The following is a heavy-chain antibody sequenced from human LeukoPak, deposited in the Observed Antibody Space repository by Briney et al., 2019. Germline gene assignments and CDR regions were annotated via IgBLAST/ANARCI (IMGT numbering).Heavy chain of an antibody. D-gene: IGHD6-19*01. J-gene: IGHJ4*02. V-gene: IGHV1-8*03. CDR2: MNPNSGNT. Sequence: ASVKVSCKASGYTFTSYDINWVRQATGQGLEWMGWMNPNSGNTGYAQKFQGRVTITRNTSISTAYMELSSLRSEDTAVYYCAREIGIAVAGTSDYWGQGTLVTVSS. CDR3: AREIGIAVAGTSDY. CDR1: GYTFTSYD.